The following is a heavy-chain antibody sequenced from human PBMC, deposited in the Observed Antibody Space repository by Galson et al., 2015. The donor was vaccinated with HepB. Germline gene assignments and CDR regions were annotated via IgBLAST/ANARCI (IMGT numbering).Heavy chain of an antibody. D-gene: IGHD3-22*01. CDR2: IYSGGST. J-gene: IGHJ3*02. CDR3: AKDYYDGPDAFDI. CDR1: GFTVSSNY. Sequence: SLRLSCAASGFTVSSNYMSWVRQAPGKGLEWVSVIYSGGSTYYADSVKGRFTISRDNSKNTLYLQMNSLRAEDTAVYYCAKDYYDGPDAFDIWGQGTMVTVSS. V-gene: IGHV3-53*01.